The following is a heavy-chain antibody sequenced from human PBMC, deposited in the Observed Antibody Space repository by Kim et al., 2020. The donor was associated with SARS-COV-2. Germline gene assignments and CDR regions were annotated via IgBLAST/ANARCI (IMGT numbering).Heavy chain of an antibody. CDR3: ARDGYCSGGSCYNVDYYGMDV. J-gene: IGHJ6*02. CDR2: IYYSGST. V-gene: IGHV4-31*03. D-gene: IGHD2-15*01. Sequence: SETLSLTCTVSGGSISSGGYYWSWIRQHPGKGLEWIGYIYYSGSTYYNPSLKSRVTISVDTSKNQFSLKLSSVTAADTAVYYCARDGYCSGGSCYNVDYYGMDVWGQGTTVTVSS. CDR1: GGSISSGGYY.